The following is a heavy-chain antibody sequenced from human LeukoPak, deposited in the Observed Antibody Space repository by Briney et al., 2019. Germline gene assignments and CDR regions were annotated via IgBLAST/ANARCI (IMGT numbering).Heavy chain of an antibody. CDR2: LNPHNGDT. V-gene: IGHV1-2*02. CDR3: ARVDQQISFYFDY. D-gene: IGHD3-16*02. J-gene: IGHJ4*02. Sequence: ASVTVSCKASGYTFTGYYMHWVRQAPGQGLEWMGWLNPHNGDTNYEQKFQGRVTMTRDTSISTAFIELSSLRSDDTAVYYCARVDQQISFYFDYWGQGTLITVSS. CDR1: GYTFTGYY.